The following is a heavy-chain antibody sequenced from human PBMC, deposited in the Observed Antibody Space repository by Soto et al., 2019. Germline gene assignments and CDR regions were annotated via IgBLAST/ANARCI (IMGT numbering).Heavy chain of an antibody. J-gene: IGHJ6*02. CDR2: IIPIFGTA. V-gene: IGHV1-69*06. CDR1: GGTFSSYA. Sequence: QVQLVQSGAEVKKPGSSVKVSCKASGGTFSSYAISWVRQAPGQGLEWMGVIIPIFGTANYAQKFQGRDTITADKSTSTAYVELSSLRSEDTAVYYCARGRYYYYGMDVWGQGTTVTVSS. CDR3: ARGRYYYYGMDV.